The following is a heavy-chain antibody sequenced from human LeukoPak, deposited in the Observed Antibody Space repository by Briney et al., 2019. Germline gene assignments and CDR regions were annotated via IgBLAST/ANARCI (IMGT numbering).Heavy chain of an antibody. J-gene: IGHJ4*02. CDR1: GYTFTSYG. D-gene: IGHD5-12*01. V-gene: IGHV1-69*13. CDR3: ASWSRRGYSGYDY. Sequence: GASVKVSCKASGYTFTSYGISWVRQAPGQGLEWMGGIIPIFGTANYAQKFQGRVTITADESTSTAYMELSSLRSEDTAVYYCASWSRRGYSGYDYWGQGTLVTVSS. CDR2: IIPIFGTA.